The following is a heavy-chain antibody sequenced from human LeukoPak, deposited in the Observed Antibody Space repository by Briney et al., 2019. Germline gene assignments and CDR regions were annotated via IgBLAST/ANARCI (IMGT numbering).Heavy chain of an antibody. Sequence: ASVKVSCKASGYTFTSYYMHWVRQAPGQGLEWMGIINPSGGSTSYAQKFQGRVTMTRDTSTSTVYMELSSLRSEDTAVYYCARGGLGYCSSTSCFNWFDPWGQGTLVTVSS. J-gene: IGHJ5*02. CDR2: INPSGGST. CDR3: ARGGLGYCSSTSCFNWFDP. CDR1: GYTFTSYY. D-gene: IGHD2-2*01. V-gene: IGHV1-46*01.